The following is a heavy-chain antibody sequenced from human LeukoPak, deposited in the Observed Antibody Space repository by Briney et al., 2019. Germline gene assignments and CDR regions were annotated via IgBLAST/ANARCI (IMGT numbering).Heavy chain of an antibody. CDR2: ISGSGGST. J-gene: IGHJ4*02. CDR3: ANVKYFDWYYFYN. D-gene: IGHD3-9*01. V-gene: IGHV3-23*01. Sequence: GGCLRLSCAASGFTFSSYAMSWVRQAPGKGLDWVSGISGSGGSTYYADSVKGRFTISRDNSKNTLYLQMNSLRAEDTAVYYCANVKYFDWYYFYNWGQGTLVTVSS. CDR1: GFTFSSYA.